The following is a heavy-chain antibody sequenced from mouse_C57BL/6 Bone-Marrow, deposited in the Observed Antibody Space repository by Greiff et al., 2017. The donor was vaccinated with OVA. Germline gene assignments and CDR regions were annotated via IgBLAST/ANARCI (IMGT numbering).Heavy chain of an antibody. V-gene: IGHV1-12*01. D-gene: IGHD1-1*01. Sequence: QVQLKESGAELVRPGASVKMSCKASGYTFTSYNMHWVKQTPRQGLEWIGAIYPGNGDTSYNQKFKGKATLTVDKSSSTAYMQLSSLTSEDSAGYFCARGEYYGSSYDYWGQGTTLTVSS. CDR3: ARGEYYGSSYDY. J-gene: IGHJ2*01. CDR1: GYTFTSYN. CDR2: IYPGNGDT.